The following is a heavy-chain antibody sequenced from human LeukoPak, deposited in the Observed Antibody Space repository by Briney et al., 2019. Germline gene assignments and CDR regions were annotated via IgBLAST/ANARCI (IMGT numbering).Heavy chain of an antibody. CDR3: TTAGDCSSTSCYRSVDY. CDR2: IKSIPDGETT. V-gene: IGHV3-15*01. J-gene: IGHJ4*02. CDR1: GFSFSDYA. D-gene: IGHD2-2*01. Sequence: GGSLRLSCAASGFSFSDYAMHWVRQAPGKGLEWVGRIKSIPDGETTDYAAPVKGRFTISRDDSKNTLYLQMNSLKTEDTAVYYCTTAGDCSSTSCYRSVDYWGQGALVTVSS.